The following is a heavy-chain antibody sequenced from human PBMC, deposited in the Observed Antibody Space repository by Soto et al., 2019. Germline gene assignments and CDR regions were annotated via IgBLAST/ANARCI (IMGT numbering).Heavy chain of an antibody. CDR3: CTGGYYLDF. Sequence: EVQLVESGGGLVKPGGSLRLSCAGSGFIFSNAWMNWVRQAPGKGLEWVGRIKSKPDGETTEYAAPVKGRFTISRDDSKNTVSLQMNSLKTEDTAVFYCCTGGYYLDFWGQGTLVTVSS. D-gene: IGHD5-12*01. CDR2: IKSKPDGETT. J-gene: IGHJ4*02. V-gene: IGHV3-15*07. CDR1: GFIFSNAW.